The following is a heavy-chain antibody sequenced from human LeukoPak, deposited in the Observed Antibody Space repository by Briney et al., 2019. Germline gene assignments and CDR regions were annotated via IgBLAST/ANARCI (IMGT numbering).Heavy chain of an antibody. CDR3: ARDPVGATHY. D-gene: IGHD1-26*01. CDR2: ISSSSSYI. V-gene: IGHV3-21*01. CDR1: GFTFSSYS. Sequence: GGSLRLSCAASGFTFSSYSMSWVRQAPGKGLEWVSSISSSSSYIYYADSVKGRFTISRDNAKNSRYLQMNSLRAEDTAVYYCARDPVGATHYWGQGTLVTVSS. J-gene: IGHJ4*02.